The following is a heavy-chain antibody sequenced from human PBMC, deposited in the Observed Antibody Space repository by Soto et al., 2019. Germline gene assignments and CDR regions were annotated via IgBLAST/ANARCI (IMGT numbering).Heavy chain of an antibody. CDR2: IYYSGST. Sequence: SETLSLTCTVSVGSISSYYWSWIRQPPGKGLEWIGYIYYSGSTNYNPSLKSRVTISVDTSKNQFSLKLSSVTAADTAVYYCARGGYYYYGMDVWGQGTTVTSP. J-gene: IGHJ6*02. CDR3: ARGGYYYYGMDV. CDR1: VGSISSYY. V-gene: IGHV4-59*01.